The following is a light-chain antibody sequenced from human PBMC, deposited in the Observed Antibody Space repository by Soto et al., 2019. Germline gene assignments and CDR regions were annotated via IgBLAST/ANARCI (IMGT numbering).Light chain of an antibody. CDR1: SSDVGGYNY. V-gene: IGLV2-8*01. CDR2: EVT. CDR3: SSFAGGGNPVL. Sequence: QSALTQPPSASGSLGQSVTISCTGTSSDVGGYNYVSWHQQHPGKAPKVMIYEVTKRPPGFPDRFSGSKSGNTPSLTVSGLQAEDEADYYCSSFAGGGNPVLLGGGTKVTVL. J-gene: IGLJ2*01.